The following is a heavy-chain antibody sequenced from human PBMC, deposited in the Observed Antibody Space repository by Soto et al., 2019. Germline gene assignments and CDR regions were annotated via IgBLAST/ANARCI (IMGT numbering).Heavy chain of an antibody. D-gene: IGHD3-3*01. V-gene: IGHV3-7*01. Sequence: GGSLRLSCAASGFTFSSYWMSWVRQAPGKGLEWVANIKQAGSGKYYVDSVKGRFTISRDNAKNSLYLQMNSLRAEDTAVYYCARGRLLEWSPINYYYYMDVWGKGTTVTVSS. CDR1: GFTFSSYW. J-gene: IGHJ6*03. CDR2: IKQAGSGK. CDR3: ARGRLLEWSPINYYYYMDV.